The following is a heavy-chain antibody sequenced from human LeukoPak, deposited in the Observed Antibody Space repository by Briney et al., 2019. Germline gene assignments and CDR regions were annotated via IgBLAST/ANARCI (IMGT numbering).Heavy chain of an antibody. D-gene: IGHD1-7*01. J-gene: IGHJ4*02. CDR1: GGSISSSSYY. V-gene: IGHV4-39*07. CDR3: ARATGTTLDY. CDR2: IYYSGST. Sequence: SETLSLTCTVSGGSISSSSYYWGWIRQPPGKGLEWIGSIYYSGSTYYNPSLKSRVTISVDRSKNQFSLKLSSVTAADTAVYYCARATGTTLDYWGQGTLVTASS.